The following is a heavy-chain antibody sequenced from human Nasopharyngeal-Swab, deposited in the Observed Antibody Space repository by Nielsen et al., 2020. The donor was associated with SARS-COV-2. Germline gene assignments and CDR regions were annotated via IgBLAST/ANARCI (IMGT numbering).Heavy chain of an antibody. Sequence: ARQAAGQRLEWIGWIVVGSGNTNYAQKFQERVTITRDMSTSTAYMELSSLRSEDTAVYYCATDSSGYHDAFDIWGQGTMVTVSS. D-gene: IGHD3-22*01. J-gene: IGHJ3*02. V-gene: IGHV1-58*01. CDR2: IVVGSGNT. CDR3: ATDSSGYHDAFDI.